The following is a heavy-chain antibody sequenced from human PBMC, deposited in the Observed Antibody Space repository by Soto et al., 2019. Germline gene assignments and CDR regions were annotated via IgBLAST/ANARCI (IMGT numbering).Heavy chain of an antibody. CDR2: ISSSSSYI. D-gene: IGHD2-2*01. Sequence: GGSLRLSCAASGFTFSSYSMNWVRQAPGKGLEWVSSISSSSSYIYYADSVKGRFTISRDNAKNSLYLQMNSLRAEDTAVYYCASAPAPRKYYYYHGLDLWGQGPTLTVSS. J-gene: IGHJ6*02. V-gene: IGHV3-21*01. CDR3: ASAPAPRKYYYYHGLDL. CDR1: GFTFSSYS.